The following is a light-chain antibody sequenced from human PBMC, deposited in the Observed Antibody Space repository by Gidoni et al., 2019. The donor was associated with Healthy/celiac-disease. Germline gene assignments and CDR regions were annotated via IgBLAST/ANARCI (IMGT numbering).Light chain of an antibody. J-gene: IGKJ1*01. Sequence: ETVMTQTPATLSVSPGERATLSCRASQRVSSNLSWYKQKPGQAPKLLIYGASTMATGIPARFSGSGSGTEFTFTISSLQSEDIAVYYCQQYNNWPPWTFGQGTKVEIK. CDR1: QRVSSN. CDR2: GAS. V-gene: IGKV3-15*01. CDR3: QQYNNWPPWT.